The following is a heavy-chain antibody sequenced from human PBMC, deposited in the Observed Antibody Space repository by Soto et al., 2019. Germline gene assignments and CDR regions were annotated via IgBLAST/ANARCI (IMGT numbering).Heavy chain of an antibody. CDR1: GYTFTRSG. Sequence: QVQLVQSGAEVKKPGASVKVSCKASGYTFTRSGISWVRQAPGQGLEWMGWINGYNGNTNYTQKMQGRSTRTTDTPTSTAYMELRSLRSDDTAVYYCARMGDVPYYYYGMDVWGQGTNVIVSS. V-gene: IGHV1-18*01. CDR2: INGYNGNT. J-gene: IGHJ6*02. CDR3: ARMGDVPYYYYGMDV. D-gene: IGHD3-16*01.